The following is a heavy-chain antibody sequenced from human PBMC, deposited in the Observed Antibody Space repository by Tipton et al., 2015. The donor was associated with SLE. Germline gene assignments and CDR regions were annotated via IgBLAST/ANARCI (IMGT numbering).Heavy chain of an antibody. J-gene: IGHJ3*02. CDR2: ISSSSSYT. Sequence: SLRLSCAASGFTFSDYYMSWIRQAPGKGLEWVSYISSSSSYTNYADSVKGRFTISRDNAKNSLYLQMNSLRAEDTAVYYCARDLQNDAFDIWGQGTMVTVSS. CDR1: GFTFSDYY. CDR3: ARDLQNDAFDI. D-gene: IGHD4-11*01. V-gene: IGHV3-11*05.